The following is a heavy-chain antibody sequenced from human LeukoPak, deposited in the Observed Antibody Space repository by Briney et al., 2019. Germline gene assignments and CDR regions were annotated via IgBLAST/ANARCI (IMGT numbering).Heavy chain of an antibody. CDR2: INPSGGST. V-gene: IGHV1-46*01. Sequence: ASVKVSCKASGYTFTSYYMHWVRQAPGQGLEWMGIINPSGGSTSYAQKFQGRVTMTRDMSTSTVYMELSSLRSEDTAVYYCARDRPAVYDILTGYYNALDYWGQGALVTVSS. J-gene: IGHJ4*02. CDR1: GYTFTSYY. CDR3: ARDRPAVYDILTGYYNALDY. D-gene: IGHD3-9*01.